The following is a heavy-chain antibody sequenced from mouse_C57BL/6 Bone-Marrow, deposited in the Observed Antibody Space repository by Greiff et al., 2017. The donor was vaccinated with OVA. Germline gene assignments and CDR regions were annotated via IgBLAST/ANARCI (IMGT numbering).Heavy chain of an antibody. D-gene: IGHD1-1*01. CDR2: IDPSDSET. CDR3: ARKGYYYGSYYFDY. CDR1: GYTFTSYW. V-gene: IGHV1-52*01. J-gene: IGHJ2*01. Sequence: QVQLKQPGAELVRPGSSVKLSCKASGYTFTSYWMHWVKQRPIQGLEWIGNIDPSDSETHYNQKFKDKATLTVDKSSSTAYMQLSSLTSEDSAVYYCARKGYYYGSYYFDYWGQGTTLTVSS.